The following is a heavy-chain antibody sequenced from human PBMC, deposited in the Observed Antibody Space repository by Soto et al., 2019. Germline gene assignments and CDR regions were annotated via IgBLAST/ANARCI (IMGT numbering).Heavy chain of an antibody. CDR2: IYYSGST. CDR3: ARDHGSGYYGGNWFDP. Sequence: PSETLSLTCTVSGGSISSYYCSWIRLPPGKGLVWIGYIYYSGSTNYNPSLKRRVTISVXXXXXXTXLXLXXXTAAXTAVYDCARDHGSGYYGGNWFDPWGQGTLVTVS. V-gene: IGHV4-59*01. J-gene: IGHJ5*02. D-gene: IGHD3-22*01. CDR1: GGSISSYY.